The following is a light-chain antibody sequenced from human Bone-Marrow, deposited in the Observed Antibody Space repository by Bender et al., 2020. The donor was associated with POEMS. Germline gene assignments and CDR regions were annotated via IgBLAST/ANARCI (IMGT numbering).Light chain of an antibody. V-gene: IGLV1-47*02. CDR3: ATWDDSLSAVI. Sequence: QSVLTQPPSASGTPGQRVTISCSGGSSNIGAHAVNWYQHLPGTAPKLLIYSSHRRPSEVPDRFSGSRSGTSASLAISGLRSGDEADYYCATWDDSLSAVIFGGGTKLTVL. J-gene: IGLJ2*01. CDR2: SSH. CDR1: SSNIGAHA.